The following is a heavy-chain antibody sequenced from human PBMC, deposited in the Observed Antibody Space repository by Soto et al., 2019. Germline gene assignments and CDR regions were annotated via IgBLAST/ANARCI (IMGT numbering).Heavy chain of an antibody. Sequence: GGSLRLSCAATGFTFSGSAMHWVRQASGKGLEWVGRVRSKANSYATAYAASVKGRFTISRDDSKNTAYLQMNSLKTEDTAVYYCTRPHSDWLVNNWFDPWGQGTLVTVSS. D-gene: IGHD3-9*01. CDR2: VRSKANSYAT. CDR3: TRPHSDWLVNNWFDP. J-gene: IGHJ5*02. CDR1: GFTFSGSA. V-gene: IGHV3-73*01.